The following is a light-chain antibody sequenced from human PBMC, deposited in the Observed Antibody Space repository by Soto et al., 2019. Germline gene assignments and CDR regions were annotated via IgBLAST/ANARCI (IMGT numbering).Light chain of an antibody. CDR2: ASS. Sequence: VMTQSPANLSVSPGEGVTLFCRASQNVASNIAWYQVKPAQPPRLLIYASSTRATGIPATFSRSGSGTQFSLTISSLQSEDSAVYYCQQYYHWGLSFGGGTKVEI. CDR3: QQYYHWGLS. J-gene: IGKJ4*01. CDR1: QNVASN. V-gene: IGKV3D-15*01.